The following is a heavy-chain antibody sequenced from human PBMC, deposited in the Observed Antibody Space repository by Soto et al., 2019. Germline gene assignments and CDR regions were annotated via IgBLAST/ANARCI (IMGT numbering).Heavy chain of an antibody. D-gene: IGHD2-21*02. V-gene: IGHV4-31*03. CDR3: ARRLAYCGGDCPWVALFDY. Sequence: QVQLQESGPGLVKPSQTLSLTCTVSGGSISSGGYYWSWIRQHPGKGLEGIGDIYYSGSTYYNPPLKSRVTISVDTSKNQFSLKLSSVAAADTAVYYCARRLAYCGGDCPWVALFDYWGQGTLVTVSS. CDR1: GGSISSGGYY. CDR2: IYYSGST. J-gene: IGHJ4*02.